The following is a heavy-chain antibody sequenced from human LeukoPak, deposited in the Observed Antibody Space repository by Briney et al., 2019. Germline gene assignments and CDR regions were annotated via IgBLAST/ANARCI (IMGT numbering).Heavy chain of an antibody. J-gene: IGHJ4*02. CDR3: ATGVVSGRFGNFDY. D-gene: IGHD3-10*01. CDR2: IYYSGST. CDR1: GGSISSSSYY. Sequence: SETLSLTCTVSGGSISSSSYYWGWIRQPPGKGLEWIGSIYYSGSTYYNPSLKSRVTISVDTSKNQFSLKLSSVTAADTAVYYCATGVVSGRFGNFDYWGQGTLVTVSS. V-gene: IGHV4-39*01.